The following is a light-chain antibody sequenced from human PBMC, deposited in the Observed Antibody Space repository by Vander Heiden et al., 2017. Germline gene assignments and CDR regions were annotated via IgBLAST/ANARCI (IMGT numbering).Light chain of an antibody. Sequence: DIQMTQSPSSLSASVGDRVTITCRASQSISSSLNWYQQKPGRAPKLLIYAASSLQSGVPSRFSGSGSGTDFTLTISSLQPEDFASYYCQQSYNTWTFGQGTKVEVK. J-gene: IGKJ1*01. CDR1: QSISSS. CDR3: QQSYNTWT. V-gene: IGKV1-39*01. CDR2: AAS.